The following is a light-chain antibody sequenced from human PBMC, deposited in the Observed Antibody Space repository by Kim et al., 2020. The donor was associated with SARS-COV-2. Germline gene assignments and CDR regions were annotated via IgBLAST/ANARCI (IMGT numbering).Light chain of an antibody. CDR3: QSYDSSHIGV. CDR1: SGSIASNY. Sequence: NFMLTQPHSVSESPGKTVTISCTRSSGSIASNYVQWYQQRPGSAPTTVIYEDNQRPSGVPDRFSGSIDSSSNSASLTISGLKTEDEADYYCQSYDSSHIGVFGGGTQLTVL. CDR2: EDN. J-gene: IGLJ3*02. V-gene: IGLV6-57*03.